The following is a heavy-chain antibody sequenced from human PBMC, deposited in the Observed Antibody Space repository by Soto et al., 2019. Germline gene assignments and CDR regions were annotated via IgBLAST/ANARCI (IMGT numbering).Heavy chain of an antibody. CDR1: GFSLSTSGVG. Sequence: QITLKESGPPLVNPTQTLTLTCTFSGFSLSTSGVGVGWIRQPPGKALEWLALIYWSDEKRYSPSLSSRLTITKDTSKNQVVLTMTNMDPVDTATYYCAHRRGADYKRCFHYWGQGTLVTVSS. J-gene: IGHJ4*02. CDR2: IYWSDEK. D-gene: IGHD4-4*01. CDR3: AHRRGADYKRCFHY. V-gene: IGHV2-5*01.